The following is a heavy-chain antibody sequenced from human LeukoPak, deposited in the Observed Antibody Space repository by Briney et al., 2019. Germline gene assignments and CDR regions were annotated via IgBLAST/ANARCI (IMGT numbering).Heavy chain of an antibody. CDR3: ARKGKQHFQFDP. D-gene: IGHD6-13*01. J-gene: IGHJ5*02. CDR1: GGSFSGYY. V-gene: IGHV4-34*01. CDR2: INHSGST. Sequence: SETLSLTCAVYGGSFSGYYWSWIRQPPGKGLEWIGEINHSGSTNYNPSLKSRVTISVDTSKNQFYLKLSSVTAADTAVYYCARKGKQHFQFDPWGQGTLVTVSS.